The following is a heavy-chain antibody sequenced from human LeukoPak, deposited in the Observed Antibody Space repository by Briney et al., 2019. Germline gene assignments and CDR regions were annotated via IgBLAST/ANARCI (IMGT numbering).Heavy chain of an antibody. CDR2: IYSDDSDA. V-gene: IGHV5-51*01. Sequence: GESLKISCRGSGYSFSNIWVGWVRQMPGRGLEWMGNIYSDDSDARYSPSFQGQVTMSVDKSIDTAYLQWSSLKASDTAMYYCARQYTSNYFGSGSYWGFDYWGQGTLVTVSS. D-gene: IGHD3-10*01. J-gene: IGHJ4*02. CDR3: ARQYTSNYFGSGSYWGFDY. CDR1: GYSFSNIW.